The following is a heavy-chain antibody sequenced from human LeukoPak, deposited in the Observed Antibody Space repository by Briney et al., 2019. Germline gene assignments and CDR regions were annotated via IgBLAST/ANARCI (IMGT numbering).Heavy chain of an antibody. V-gene: IGHV1-2*06. CDR3: ARESSGWYSR. CDR1: GYTFTGYY. Sequence: APVKVSCKASGYTFTGYYMHWVRQAPGQGLEWRGRISPNSGGTNYAQKFQGRVTMTRDTSISTAYMELSRLRSDVTAVYYCARESSGWYSRWGQGTLVTVSS. CDR2: ISPNSGGT. D-gene: IGHD6-19*01. J-gene: IGHJ4*02.